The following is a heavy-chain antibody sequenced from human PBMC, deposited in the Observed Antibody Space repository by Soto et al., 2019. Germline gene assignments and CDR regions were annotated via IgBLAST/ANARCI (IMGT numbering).Heavy chain of an antibody. Sequence: EVQLVESGGGLVQPGGSLRLSCAASGFTFSSYWMHWVRQAPGKGLVWVSRINSDGSSTSYADSVKGRFTISRDNAKNTLYQQMNSLRSEDAAVYYCARDPGLHSLLLGNWGQGTLVTVSS. J-gene: IGHJ4*02. CDR1: GFTFSSYW. D-gene: IGHD2-15*01. CDR2: INSDGSST. V-gene: IGHV3-74*01. CDR3: ARDPGLHSLLLGN.